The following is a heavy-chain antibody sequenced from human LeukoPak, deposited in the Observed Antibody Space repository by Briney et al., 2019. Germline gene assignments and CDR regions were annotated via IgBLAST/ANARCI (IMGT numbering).Heavy chain of an antibody. CDR2: ISGSGGST. D-gene: IGHD3-10*02. CDR1: GFTFSSYA. V-gene: IGHV3-23*01. J-gene: IGHJ3*01. CDR3: AREISMFVNAFDL. Sequence: GGSLRLSCAASGFTFSSYAMSWVRQAPGKGLEWVSAISGSGGSTYYADSVKGRFTISRDNSKNTLYLQINSLRVEDTSVYYCAREISMFVNAFDLWGQGTLVTVTS.